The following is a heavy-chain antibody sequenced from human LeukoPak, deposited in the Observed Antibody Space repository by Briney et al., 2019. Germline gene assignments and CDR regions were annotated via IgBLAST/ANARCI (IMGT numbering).Heavy chain of an antibody. D-gene: IGHD5-18*01. Sequence: ASVKVSCKASGYTFTGYYMHWVRQAPGQGLEWMGWINPNSGGTNYAQKFQGRVTMTRDTSISTAYMELSRLRSDDTAVYYCARDDTAKHNWFDPWGQGTLVTVSS. J-gene: IGHJ5*02. CDR3: ARDDTAKHNWFDP. CDR2: INPNSGGT. V-gene: IGHV1-2*02. CDR1: GYTFTGYY.